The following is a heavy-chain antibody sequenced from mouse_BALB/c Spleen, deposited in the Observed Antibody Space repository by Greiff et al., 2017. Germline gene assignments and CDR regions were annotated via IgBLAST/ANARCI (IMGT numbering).Heavy chain of an antibody. CDR1: GYSFTGYN. D-gene: IGHD1-1*01. V-gene: IGHV1-39*01. J-gene: IGHJ4*01. CDR2: IDPYYGGT. CDR3: ASPEHGSSPLAMDY. Sequence: EVQLVESGPELEKPGASVKISCKASGYSFTGYNMNWVKQSNGKSLEWIGNIDPYYGGTSYNQKFKGKATLTVDKSSSTAYMQLKSLTSEDSAVYYCASPEHGSSPLAMDYWGQGTSVTVSS.